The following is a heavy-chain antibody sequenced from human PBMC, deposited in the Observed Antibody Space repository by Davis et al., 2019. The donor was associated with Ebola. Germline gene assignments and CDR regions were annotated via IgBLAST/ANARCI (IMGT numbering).Heavy chain of an antibody. D-gene: IGHD4-17*01. Sequence: PGGSLRLSCAASGFSFSSYWMHWVRHVPGKGLVWVSRIKIDGSLTGYGDAVQGRFIISRDNAKNTVYLQMNSLRAEDTAVYYCTRHVSGDFWYFDLWGRGTLVTVSS. CDR2: IKIDGSLT. J-gene: IGHJ2*01. CDR1: GFSFSSYW. V-gene: IGHV3-74*01. CDR3: TRHVSGDFWYFDL.